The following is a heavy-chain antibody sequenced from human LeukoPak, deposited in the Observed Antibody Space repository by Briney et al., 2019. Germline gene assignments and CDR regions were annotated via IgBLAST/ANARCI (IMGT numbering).Heavy chain of an antibody. J-gene: IGHJ5*02. V-gene: IGHV4-39*01. CDR3: ARLLGWGSTYGSDNWFDP. D-gene: IGHD3-10*01. Sequence: GSTYFNPSLKSRVTLSIDTSKNQFSLKLNSVTAADTAMYYCARLLGWGSTYGSDNWFDPWGQGTLVTVSS. CDR2: GST.